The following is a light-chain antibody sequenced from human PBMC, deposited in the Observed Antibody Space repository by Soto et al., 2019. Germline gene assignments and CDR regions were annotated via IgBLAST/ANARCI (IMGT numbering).Light chain of an antibody. Sequence: EIVLTQSPGTLSLSPGERATLSCRASQSVSSSYLGWYQQKPGQAPRLLIYGASSRATGIPDRFSGSGSGTHCTLTISRLEPEDDAVYCCQEYGSSPFTFGPGTKVDIK. CDR3: QEYGSSPFT. CDR2: GAS. V-gene: IGKV3-20*01. J-gene: IGKJ3*01. CDR1: QSVSSSY.